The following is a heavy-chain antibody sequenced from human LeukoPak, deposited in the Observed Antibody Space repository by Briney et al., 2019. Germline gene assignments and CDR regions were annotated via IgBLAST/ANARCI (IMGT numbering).Heavy chain of an antibody. J-gene: IGHJ6*02. V-gene: IGHV3-23*01. CDR1: GFTSSSYA. CDR2: ISGSGGST. Sequence: PAGSLRLSCAASGFTSSSYAMSWVRQAPGKGLEWVSAISGSGGSTYYADSVKGRFTISRDNSKNTLYLQMNSLRAEDTAVYYCAKDSTPRIDIVATIPSYYYYYGMDVWGQGTTVTVSS. D-gene: IGHD5-12*01. CDR3: AKDSTPRIDIVATIPSYYYYYGMDV.